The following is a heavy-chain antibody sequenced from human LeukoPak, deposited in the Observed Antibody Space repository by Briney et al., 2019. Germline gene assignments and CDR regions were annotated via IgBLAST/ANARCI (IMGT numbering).Heavy chain of an antibody. CDR2: ISGSSDIT. CDR3: AKGRSGIAAAGLNY. D-gene: IGHD6-13*01. V-gene: IGHV3-23*01. J-gene: IGHJ4*02. Sequence: GGSLRLSCAASGFIFSSYAMSWIRQAPGKGPEWVSVISGSSDITYYADSVKGRFTISRDNSKNTLYLQMNSLRAEDTAVYYCAKGRSGIAAAGLNYWGQGTLVTVSS. CDR1: GFIFSSYA.